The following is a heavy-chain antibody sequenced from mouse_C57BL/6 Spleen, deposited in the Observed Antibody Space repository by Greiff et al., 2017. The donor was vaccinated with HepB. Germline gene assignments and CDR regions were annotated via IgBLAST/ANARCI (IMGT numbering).Heavy chain of an antibody. V-gene: IGHV5-17*01. J-gene: IGHJ4*01. Sequence: EVNLVESGGGLVKPGGSLKLSCAASGFTFSDYGMHWVRQAPEKGLEWVAYISSGSSTIYYADTVKGRFTISRDKAKNTLFLQMTSLRSEDTAMYYGARGASITTGVAPRSRYYAMDYWGQGTSVTVSS. CDR1: GFTFSDYG. CDR3: ARGASITTGVAPRSRYYAMDY. D-gene: IGHD1-1*01. CDR2: ISSGSSTI.